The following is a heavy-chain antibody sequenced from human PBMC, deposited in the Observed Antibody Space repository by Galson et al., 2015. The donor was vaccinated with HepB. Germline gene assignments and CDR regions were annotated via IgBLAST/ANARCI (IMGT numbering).Heavy chain of an antibody. J-gene: IGHJ4*02. CDR1: GFTFSSSW. CDR3: ARAVAGKDDY. Sequence: LRLSCAASGFTFSSSWMRWVRQAPGKGLVWVSRINSDGSVTSYADSVRGRFTISRDNAKNTLYLQMNSLRAEDTAIYYCARAVAGKDDYWGQGTLVTVSS. V-gene: IGHV3-74*01. D-gene: IGHD6-13*01. CDR2: INSDGSVT.